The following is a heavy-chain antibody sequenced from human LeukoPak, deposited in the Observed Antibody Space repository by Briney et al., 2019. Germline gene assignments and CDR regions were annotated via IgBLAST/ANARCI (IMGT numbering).Heavy chain of an antibody. V-gene: IGHV3-30*02. D-gene: IGHD6-19*01. CDR1: GFTFSSYS. CDR2: IRNDGTDR. CDR3: ASSGWYSTPNWFDP. Sequence: GGSLRLSCAASGFTFSSYSMNWVRQAPGKGPEWVAFIRNDGTDRNYADSVKGRFTISRDNAKNSLYLQMNSLRAEDTAMYYCASSGWYSTPNWFDPWGQGTLVIVSS. J-gene: IGHJ5*02.